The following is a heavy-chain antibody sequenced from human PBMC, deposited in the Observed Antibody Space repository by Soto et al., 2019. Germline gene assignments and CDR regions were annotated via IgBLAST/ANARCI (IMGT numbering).Heavy chain of an antibody. CDR2: ISAYNGNT. CDR3: ARLYIVGTTMLYGMDV. J-gene: IGHJ6*02. D-gene: IGHD1-26*01. CDR1: GYNFTRFG. Sequence: QAQLVQSGAEVKKPGASVKVSCKASGYNFTRFGISWVRQAPGQGLEWMGWISAYNGNTNYAQKLQGRVTMTTDTSTNTGYMDLGSLRSDDTAVYHCARLYIVGTTMLYGMDVWGQGTTVTVSS. V-gene: IGHV1-18*01.